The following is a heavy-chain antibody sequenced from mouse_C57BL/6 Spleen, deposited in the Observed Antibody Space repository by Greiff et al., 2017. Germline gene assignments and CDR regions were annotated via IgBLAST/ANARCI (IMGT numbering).Heavy chain of an antibody. V-gene: IGHV1-59*01. J-gene: IGHJ2*01. D-gene: IGHD1-1*01. Sequence: QVQLQQPGAELVRPGTSVKLSCKASGYTFTSYWMHWVKQRPGQGLEWIGVIDPSDSYTNYNQKFKGKATLTVDTSSSTAYMQLSSLTSEDSAVYYCARAPYYYGSSCGFDYWGQGTTLTVSS. CDR3: ARAPYYYGSSCGFDY. CDR1: GYTFTSYW. CDR2: IDPSDSYT.